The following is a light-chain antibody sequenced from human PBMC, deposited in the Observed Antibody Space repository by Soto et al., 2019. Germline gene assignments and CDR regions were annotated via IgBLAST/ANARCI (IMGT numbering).Light chain of an antibody. CDR1: SGDVGGYNY. J-gene: IGLJ3*02. V-gene: IGLV2-8*01. CDR3: SSYAGSNNLRV. Sequence: QSALTQPPSASGSPGQSVTISCTGTSGDVGGYNYVSWYQQHPGKAPKVMIYEVNERPSGVPDRFSGSKSGNTASLTVSGLQAEDEADYYCSSYAGSNNLRVFGGGTKLTVL. CDR2: EVN.